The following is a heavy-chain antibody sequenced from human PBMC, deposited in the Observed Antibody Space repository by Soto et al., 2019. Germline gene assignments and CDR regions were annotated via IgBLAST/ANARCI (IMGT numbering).Heavy chain of an antibody. D-gene: IGHD6-6*01. V-gene: IGHV4-31*03. CDR3: ARDSGSIAAPSGYYYYGMDV. CDR2: IYYSGST. Sequence: SETLSLTCTVSGGSISSGGYYWSWIRQHPGKGLEWIGYIYYSGSTYYNPSLKSRVTISVDTSKNQFSLKLSSVTAADTAVYYCARDSGSIAAPSGYYYYGMDVWGQGTTVTVSS. CDR1: GGSISSGGYY. J-gene: IGHJ6*02.